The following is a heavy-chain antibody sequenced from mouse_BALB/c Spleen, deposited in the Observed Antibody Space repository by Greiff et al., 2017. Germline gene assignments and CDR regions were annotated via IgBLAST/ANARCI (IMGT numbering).Heavy chain of an antibody. Sequence: EVKLEESGGGLVKPGGSLKLSCAASGFTFSSYTMSWVRQTPEKRLEWVATISSGGGNTYYPDSVKGRFTISRDNAKNNLYLQMSSLRSEDTALYYCARYPYYYGSSYWYFDVWGAGTTVTVSS. CDR2: ISSGGGNT. J-gene: IGHJ1*01. CDR1: GFTFSSYT. D-gene: IGHD1-1*01. CDR3: ARYPYYYGSSYWYFDV. V-gene: IGHV5-9*03.